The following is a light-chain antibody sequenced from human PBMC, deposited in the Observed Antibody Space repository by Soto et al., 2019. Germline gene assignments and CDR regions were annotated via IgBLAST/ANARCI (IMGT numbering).Light chain of an antibody. V-gene: IGKV3-20*01. CDR3: QQYGSSPYT. CDR1: QSVSSSY. Sequence: EIVLTQSPGTLSLSPGERATLSCRASQSVSSSYLAWYQQKPGQAPRLLIYGASSRATGIPDRFSGRGSGTDFTLTISRLEPEDFAVYYWQQYGSSPYTFGQGTKLEIK. J-gene: IGKJ2*01. CDR2: GAS.